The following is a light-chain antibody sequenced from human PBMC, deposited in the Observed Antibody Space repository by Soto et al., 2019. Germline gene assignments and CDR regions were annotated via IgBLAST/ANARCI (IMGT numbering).Light chain of an antibody. Sequence: DIVMTQSPLSLPVTPGEPVSISCRPSQSLLHSNGYNYLDWYLQKPGQSPQLLIYLGSNRASGVPDRFSGSGSGTDFTLKISRVEAEDVGVYYCMQPLQSWTFGQGTKVDIK. V-gene: IGKV2-28*01. J-gene: IGKJ1*01. CDR1: QSLLHSNGYNY. CDR2: LGS. CDR3: MQPLQSWT.